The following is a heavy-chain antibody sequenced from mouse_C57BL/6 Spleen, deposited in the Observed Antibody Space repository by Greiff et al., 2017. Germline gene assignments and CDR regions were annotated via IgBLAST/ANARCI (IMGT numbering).Heavy chain of an antibody. D-gene: IGHD2-3*01. CDR3: TRRGYYPAWFAY. CDR2: IKNKANNHAT. Sequence: EVKLEESGGGLVQPGGSMKLSCAASGFTFSDAWMDWVRQSPEKGLEWVAEIKNKANNHATYYAESVKGRFTISRDDSKSSVYLQMNSLRAEDTGIYYCTRRGYYPAWFAYWGQGTLVTVSA. V-gene: IGHV6-6*01. J-gene: IGHJ3*01. CDR1: GFTFSDAW.